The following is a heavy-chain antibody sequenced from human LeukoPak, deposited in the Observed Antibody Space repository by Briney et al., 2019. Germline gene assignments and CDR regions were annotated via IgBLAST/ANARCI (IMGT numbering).Heavy chain of an antibody. V-gene: IGHV3-7*01. Sequence: PGGSLRLSCTTSGFNFRAYWMGCGRQASGEGREWVANIYEHGSKENYLDSVKGRFTISRDNAKSSIYLQMNSLRAEDTDVYYCASVPKPRYYALSYYMDVWGKGPTVPVSS. D-gene: IGHD3-10*01. J-gene: IGHJ6*03. CDR2: IYEHGSKE. CDR3: ASVPKPRYYALSYYMDV. CDR1: GFNFRAYW.